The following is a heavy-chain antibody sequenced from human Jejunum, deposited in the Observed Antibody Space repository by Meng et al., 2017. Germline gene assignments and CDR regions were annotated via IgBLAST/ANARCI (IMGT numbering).Heavy chain of an antibody. Sequence: QVQREQSGAEVRKPGASVKVSCWASGYTLNGFYMHWVRQAPGQGLEWMGRINTNSGGTNYAQNFEGRVTLTRDTSAVYMEVNRLRSDDTAVYYCAGRSYNYDDYFDFWGRGTLVTVSS. CDR1: GYTLNGFY. D-gene: IGHD5-24*01. CDR3: AGRSYNYDDYFDF. CDR2: INTNSGGT. J-gene: IGHJ4*02. V-gene: IGHV1-2*06.